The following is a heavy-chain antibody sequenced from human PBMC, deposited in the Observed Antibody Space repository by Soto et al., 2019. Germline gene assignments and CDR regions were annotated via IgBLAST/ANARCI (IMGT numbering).Heavy chain of an antibody. CDR3: ATPIEYSSSFDYYGMDV. CDR2: INHSGST. Sequence: SETLSLTCAVYGGSFSGYYWNWIRQPPGKGLEWIGEINHSGSTNYNPSLKSRVTISVDTSKNQFSLKLSSVTAADTAVYYCATPIEYSSSFDYYGMDVWGQGTTVTVSS. CDR1: GGSFSGYY. J-gene: IGHJ6*02. D-gene: IGHD6-6*01. V-gene: IGHV4-34*01.